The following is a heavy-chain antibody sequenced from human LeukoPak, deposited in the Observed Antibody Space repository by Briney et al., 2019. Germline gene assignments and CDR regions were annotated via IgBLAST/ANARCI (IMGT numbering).Heavy chain of an antibody. V-gene: IGHV3-23*01. CDR3: AKGGLWFGEPNFDY. CDR1: GFTFSSCA. Sequence: GGSLRLSCAASGFTFSSCAMSWVRQAPGKGLEWVSAISGSGGSTYYADSVKGRFTISRDNSKNTLYLQMNSLRAEDTAVYYCAKGGLWFGEPNFDYWGQGTLVTVSS. CDR2: ISGSGGST. J-gene: IGHJ4*02. D-gene: IGHD3-10*01.